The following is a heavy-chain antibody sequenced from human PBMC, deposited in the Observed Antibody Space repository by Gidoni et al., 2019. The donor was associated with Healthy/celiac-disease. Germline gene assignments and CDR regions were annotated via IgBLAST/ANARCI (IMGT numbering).Heavy chain of an antibody. CDR1: GFTFDDYT. CDR2: SSWDGGST. J-gene: IGHJ4*02. D-gene: IGHD6-13*01. Sequence: EVQLVESGGVVVQPGGSLLLSCAASGFTFDDYTMHWVRQAPGKGLEWVSLSSWDGGSTYYADSVKGRFTISRDNSKNSLYLQMNSLRTEDTALYYCAKDINIGRIAAAGLDDWGQGTLVTVSS. V-gene: IGHV3-43*01. CDR3: AKDINIGRIAAAGLDD.